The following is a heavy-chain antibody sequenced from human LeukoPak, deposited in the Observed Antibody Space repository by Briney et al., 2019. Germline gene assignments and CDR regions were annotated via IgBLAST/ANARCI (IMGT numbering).Heavy chain of an antibody. CDR2: IYSSGTT. V-gene: IGHV4-31*03. D-gene: IGHD5-12*01. J-gene: IGHJ4*02. CDR1: GGSISSGNYY. CDR3: ARYHDGYDDY. Sequence: SETLSLTCTVSGGSISSGNYYWSWIRQHPGKGLEWIAYIYSSGTTYYNPSLKSRVTVSLDTSKNQFSLKLNSVTAADTAVYYCARYHDGYDDYWGQGTLVTVSS.